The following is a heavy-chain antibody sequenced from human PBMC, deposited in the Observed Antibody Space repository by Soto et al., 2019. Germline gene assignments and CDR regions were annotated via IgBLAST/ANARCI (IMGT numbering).Heavy chain of an antibody. Sequence: PGGSLRLSCAASGFTFSSYSMNWVRQAPGKGLEWVSSISSSSSYIYYADSVKGRFTISGDNAKNSLYLQMNSLRAEDTAVYYCARELSFLYYYYYGMDVWGQGTTVTVSS. CDR3: ARELSFLYYYYYGMDV. CDR2: ISSSSSYI. V-gene: IGHV3-21*01. J-gene: IGHJ6*02. CDR1: GFTFSSYS.